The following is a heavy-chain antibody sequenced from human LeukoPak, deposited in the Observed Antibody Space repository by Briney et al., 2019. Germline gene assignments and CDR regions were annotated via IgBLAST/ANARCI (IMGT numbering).Heavy chain of an antibody. CDR1: GGSLSGYY. J-gene: IGHJ6*02. Sequence: SETLSLTCAVYGGSLSGYYWSWIRQPPGKGLEWIGEINHSGSTNYNPSLKSRVTISVDTSKNQFSLKLSSVTAADTAVYYCARFQWLLYYYYGMDVWGQGTTVTVSS. D-gene: IGHD6-19*01. CDR3: ARFQWLLYYYYGMDV. CDR2: INHSGST. V-gene: IGHV4-34*01.